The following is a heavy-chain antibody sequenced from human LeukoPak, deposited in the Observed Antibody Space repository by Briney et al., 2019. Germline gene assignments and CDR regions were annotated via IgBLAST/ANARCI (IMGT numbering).Heavy chain of an antibody. J-gene: IGHJ4*02. V-gene: IGHV3-11*01. Sequence: PGGSLRLSCAASGFTFNDYYMSWIRQAPGKGLEWVSYISSSGSTIYYADSVKGRFTISRDNAKNSLYLQMNSLRAEDTAVYYCARDTGGDYVWGSYRYYFDYWGQGTLVTVSS. CDR1: GFTFNDYY. D-gene: IGHD3-16*02. CDR2: ISSSGSTI. CDR3: ARDTGGDYVWGSYRYYFDY.